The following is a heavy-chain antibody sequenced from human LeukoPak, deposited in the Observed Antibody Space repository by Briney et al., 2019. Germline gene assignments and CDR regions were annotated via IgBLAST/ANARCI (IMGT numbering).Heavy chain of an antibody. Sequence: AGRSLRLSCAASGFTFDDYAMHWVRQVPGKGLGWVSGIVWDSRTIAYADSVMGRFTISRDNAKKSLYLQMNSLRAEDTALYYCAKGHYRGDYFYYMDVWGKGTTVTVSS. V-gene: IGHV3-9*01. CDR1: GFTFDDYA. D-gene: IGHD4-11*01. J-gene: IGHJ6*03. CDR2: IVWDSRTI. CDR3: AKGHYRGDYFYYMDV.